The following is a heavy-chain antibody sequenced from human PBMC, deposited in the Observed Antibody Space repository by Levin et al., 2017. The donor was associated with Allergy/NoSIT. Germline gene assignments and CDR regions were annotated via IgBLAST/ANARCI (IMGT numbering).Heavy chain of an antibody. Sequence: ASVKVSCKASGYTFTSYGISWVRQAPGQGLEWMGWISAYNGNTNYAQKLQGRVTMTTDTSTSTAYMELRSLRSDDTAVYYCARDRVGIMITFGGAYGMDVWGQGTTVTVSS. CDR1: GYTFTSYG. J-gene: IGHJ6*02. CDR3: ARDRVGIMITFGGAYGMDV. CDR2: ISAYNGNT. D-gene: IGHD3-16*01. V-gene: IGHV1-18*01.